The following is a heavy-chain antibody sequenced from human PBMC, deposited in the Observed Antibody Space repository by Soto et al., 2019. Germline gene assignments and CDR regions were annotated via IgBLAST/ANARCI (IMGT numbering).Heavy chain of an antibody. D-gene: IGHD2-2*02. J-gene: IGHJ4*02. CDR2: ISGSGGST. CDR3: ARGIVVVPAAIRIAAAGFDY. Sequence: EVQLLESGGGLVQPGGSLRLSCAASGFTFSSYAMSWVRQAPGKGLEWVSAISGSGGSTYYADSVKGRFTISRDNSKNTLYLQMNSLRAEDTAVYYCARGIVVVPAAIRIAAAGFDYWGQGTLVTVSS. CDR1: GFTFSSYA. V-gene: IGHV3-23*01.